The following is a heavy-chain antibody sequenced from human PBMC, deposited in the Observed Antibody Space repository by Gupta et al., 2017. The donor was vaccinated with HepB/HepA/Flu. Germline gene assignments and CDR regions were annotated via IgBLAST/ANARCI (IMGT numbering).Heavy chain of an antibody. Sequence: VQVVASGGGLVQPGGSLRLSCAAYAVSIHGNYMKWVRQAPGKGLEWVSAVHGVEKTYYADSVKGRFIISRDTSKNTLYLQMNRLRVEATAVYYCGSFSIWGQGTLVTVSS. CDR3: GSFSI. V-gene: IGHV3-66*01. CDR2: VHGVEKT. J-gene: IGHJ4*02. D-gene: IGHD5-24*01. CDR1: AVSIHGNY.